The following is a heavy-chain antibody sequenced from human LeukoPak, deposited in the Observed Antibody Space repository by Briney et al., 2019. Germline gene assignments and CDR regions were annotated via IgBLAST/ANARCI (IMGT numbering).Heavy chain of an antibody. Sequence: GESLKISCKGSGYSFTSYWIGWVRQMPGKGLEWMGIIYPGDSDTRYSPSFQGQVTISADKSISIAYLQWSSLKASDTAMYYCARQGSGGVWFGELLSGGYFDYWGQGTLVTVSS. J-gene: IGHJ4*02. CDR2: IYPGDSDT. D-gene: IGHD3-10*01. CDR3: ARQGSGGVWFGELLSGGYFDY. V-gene: IGHV5-51*01. CDR1: GYSFTSYW.